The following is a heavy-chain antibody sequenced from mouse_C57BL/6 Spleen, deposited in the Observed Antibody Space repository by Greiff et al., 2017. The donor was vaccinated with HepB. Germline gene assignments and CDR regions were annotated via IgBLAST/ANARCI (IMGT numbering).Heavy chain of an antibody. CDR3: ARSGLLYRYFDV. V-gene: IGHV1-53*01. CDR2: INPSNGGT. CDR1: GYTFTSYW. J-gene: IGHJ1*03. Sequence: VQLQQPGTELVKPGASVKLSCKASGYTFTSYWMHWVKQRPGQGLEWIGNINPSNGGTNYNEKFKGKATPTVDTSSSTAYMQLSSLTSEDSAVYYCARSGLLYRYFDVWGTGTTVTVSS. D-gene: IGHD2-3*01.